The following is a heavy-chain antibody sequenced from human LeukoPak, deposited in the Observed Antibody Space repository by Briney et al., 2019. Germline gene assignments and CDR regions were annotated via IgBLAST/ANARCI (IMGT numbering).Heavy chain of an antibody. V-gene: IGHV3-23*01. J-gene: IGHJ4*02. CDR2: ISGSGGST. CDR1: GFAFSSYA. Sequence: GGSLRLSCVASGFAFSSYAMSWVRQAPGKGLEWVSAISGSGGSTYYADSVKGRFTISRDNSKNTLYLQMNSLRAEDTAVYYCAKGGTGTTGVYWGQGTLVTVSS. D-gene: IGHD1-7*01. CDR3: AKGGTGTTGVY.